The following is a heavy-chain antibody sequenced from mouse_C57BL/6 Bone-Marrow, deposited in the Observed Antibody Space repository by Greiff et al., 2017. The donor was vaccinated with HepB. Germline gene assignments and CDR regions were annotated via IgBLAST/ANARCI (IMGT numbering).Heavy chain of an antibody. V-gene: IGHV1-55*01. CDR2: IYPGSGST. CDR3: ARRGYYGSVLWFAY. D-gene: IGHD1-1*01. CDR1: GCTFTSYW. Sequence: QVQLQQPGAELVKPGASVKMSCKASGCTFTSYWITWVKQRPGQGLEWIGDIYPGSGSTNYNEKFKSKATLTVDTSSSTAYMQLSSLTSEDSAVYYCARRGYYGSVLWFAYWGQGTLVTVSA. J-gene: IGHJ3*01.